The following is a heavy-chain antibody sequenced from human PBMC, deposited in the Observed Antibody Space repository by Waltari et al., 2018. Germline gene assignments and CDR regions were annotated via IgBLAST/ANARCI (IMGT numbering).Heavy chain of an antibody. Sequence: EVQLVESGGNLVQPGGSLRLSCAASEFTFKDFWMSWVRQAPGKGLEWVATIKKDGSGTYYVDSVKGRFTISRDNAMSSLFLQVNSLTAEDTAVYYCARYPQGQSDWYFDLWGRGTLVTVSS. J-gene: IGHJ2*01. CDR2: IKKDGSGT. V-gene: IGHV3-7*01. CDR3: ARYPQGQSDWYFDL. CDR1: EFTFKDFW. D-gene: IGHD2-2*01.